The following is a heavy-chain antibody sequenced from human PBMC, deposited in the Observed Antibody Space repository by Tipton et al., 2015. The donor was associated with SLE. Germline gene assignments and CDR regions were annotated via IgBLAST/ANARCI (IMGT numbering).Heavy chain of an antibody. CDR2: IDYSGST. D-gene: IGHD5-12*01. CDR3: ATNGHGETYEFFTEYLRH. V-gene: IGHV4-38-2*01. J-gene: IGHJ1*01. CDR1: GYSISSGYH. Sequence: TLSLTCAVSGYSISSGYHWAWIRQPPGEGLEWIGNIDYSGSTHDNPSLKSRVTTSVDTSKNQFSLKLNSVTAADTAVYYCATNGHGETYEFFTEYLRHWGQGTLVTVSS.